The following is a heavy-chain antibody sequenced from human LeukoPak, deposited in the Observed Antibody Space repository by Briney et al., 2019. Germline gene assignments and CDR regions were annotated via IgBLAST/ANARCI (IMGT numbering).Heavy chain of an antibody. J-gene: IGHJ4*02. V-gene: IGHV1-46*01. D-gene: IGHD4-23*01. CDR3: AREHYGGVDY. Sequence: ASAKVSPKASGYTPSIYYMHSVSHTPQRRVECVGIINPSVGGTSSAQKFQGTVTMTRDMPTSTVYMELSSLRLEDAAVYYCAREHYGGVDYWGQGTLVTVSS. CDR1: GYTPSIYY. CDR2: INPSVGGT.